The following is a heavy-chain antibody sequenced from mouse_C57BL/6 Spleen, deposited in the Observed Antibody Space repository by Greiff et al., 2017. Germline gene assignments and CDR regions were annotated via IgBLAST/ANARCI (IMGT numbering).Heavy chain of an antibody. CDR1: GYTFTSYG. CDR3: ARSNYDGYSFAC. Sequence: VQLQQSGAELARPGASVKLSCKASGYTFTSYGIRWVKQRTGQGLEWIGEIYPRSGNTYYNEKFKGKATLTADKSSSTAYMELRSLTSEDSAVSYCARSNYDGYSFACWGQGTLVTVSA. CDR2: IYPRSGNT. J-gene: IGHJ3*01. V-gene: IGHV1-81*01. D-gene: IGHD2-3*01.